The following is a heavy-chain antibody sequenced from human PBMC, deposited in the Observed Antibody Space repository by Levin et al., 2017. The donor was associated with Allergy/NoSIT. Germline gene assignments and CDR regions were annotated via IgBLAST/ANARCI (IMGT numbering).Heavy chain of an antibody. J-gene: IGHJ4*02. CDR1: GVSMRIYY. Sequence: SQTLSLPCPVSGVSMRIYYWSWIRPPPGKGLEWIGYIYYSGSTTYNPSLRSRLTISVDMSKNQFSLKLISVTAADTAVYYCARGTWHFDYWGQGTLVTVSS. CDR3: ARGTWHFDY. D-gene: IGHD3/OR15-3a*01. V-gene: IGHV4-59*08. CDR2: IYYSGST.